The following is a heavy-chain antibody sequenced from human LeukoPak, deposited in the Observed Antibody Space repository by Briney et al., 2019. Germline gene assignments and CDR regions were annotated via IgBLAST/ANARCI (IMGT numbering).Heavy chain of an antibody. V-gene: IGHV3-48*01. Sequence: GGSLRLSCAASGFTFSSYSMNWVRQAPGKGLEWVSYISSISSTIYYAYSVKGRFTISRDNAKNSLYLQMNSLRAEDTAVYYCARDEMATITIPYYYYYMDVWGKGTTVTVSS. D-gene: IGHD5-24*01. CDR1: GFTFSSYS. CDR3: ARDEMATITIPYYYYYMDV. CDR2: ISSISSTI. J-gene: IGHJ6*03.